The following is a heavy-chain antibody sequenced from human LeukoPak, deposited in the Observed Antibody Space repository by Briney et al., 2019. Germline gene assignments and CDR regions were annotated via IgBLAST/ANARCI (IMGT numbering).Heavy chain of an antibody. J-gene: IGHJ4*02. V-gene: IGHV3-48*03. Sequence: GGSLRLSCAASGFTFSSYEMNWVRQAPGKGLEWVSYISSSGSTIYYADSVKGRFTISRDNAKNSLYLQMNSLRAEDTAVYYFARAAGYSSGWYDYWGQGTLFTVSS. D-gene: IGHD6-19*01. CDR2: ISSSGSTI. CDR3: ARAAGYSSGWYDY. CDR1: GFTFSSYE.